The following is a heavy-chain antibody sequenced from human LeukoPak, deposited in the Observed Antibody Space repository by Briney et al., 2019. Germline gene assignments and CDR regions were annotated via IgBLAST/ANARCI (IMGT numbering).Heavy chain of an antibody. CDR3: ARETASGYLGFDF. V-gene: IGHV1-18*04. CDR1: GYTFTGYY. J-gene: IGHJ4*02. Sequence: EASVKVSCKASGYTFTGYYIHWVRQAPGQGLEWMGWISAYGHTKLARNLQARVTVTIDTSTTTAYMELRSLSSDDTAVYFCARETASGYLGFDFWGQGTLVTVSS. D-gene: IGHD3-3*01. CDR2: ISAYGHT.